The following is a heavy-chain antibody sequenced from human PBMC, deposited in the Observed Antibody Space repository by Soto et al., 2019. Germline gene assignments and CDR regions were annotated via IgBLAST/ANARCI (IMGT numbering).Heavy chain of an antibody. D-gene: IGHD5-18*01. Sequence: GGSLRLSCAASGFTFSSYGTHWVRQAPGKGLEWVAVIWYDGSNKYYADSVKGRFTISRDNSKNTLYLQMNSLRAEDTAVYYCAARTVGASYGYPDAFDIWGQGTMVTVSS. V-gene: IGHV3-33*01. CDR3: AARTVGASYGYPDAFDI. CDR1: GFTFSSYG. J-gene: IGHJ3*02. CDR2: IWYDGSNK.